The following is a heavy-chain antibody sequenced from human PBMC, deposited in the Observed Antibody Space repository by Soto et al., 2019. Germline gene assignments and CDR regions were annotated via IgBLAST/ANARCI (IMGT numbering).Heavy chain of an antibody. D-gene: IGHD3-22*01. CDR3: ARDLGYYDSSGRRSAFDI. CDR1: GFTVSSNY. CDR2: IYSGGST. J-gene: IGHJ3*02. Sequence: GGSLRLSCAASGFTVSSNYMSWVRQAPGKGLEWVSVIYSGGSTYYADSVKGRFTISRDHAKNSLYLQMSSLRAEDTAVYYCARDLGYYDSSGRRSAFDIWGQGTMVTVSS. V-gene: IGHV3-66*01.